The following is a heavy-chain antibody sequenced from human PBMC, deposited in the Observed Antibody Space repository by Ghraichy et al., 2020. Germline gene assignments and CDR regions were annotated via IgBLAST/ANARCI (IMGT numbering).Heavy chain of an antibody. Sequence: SQTLSLTCAVYGGSFSGYYWSWIRQPPGKGLEWIGEINHSGGTNYNPSLKSRVTISVDTSKNQFSLMLSSVAAADTAVYYCASPIAAAGDSYYYYGMDVWVQRTTLTVSS. V-gene: IGHV4-34*01. D-gene: IGHD6-13*01. J-gene: IGHJ6*02. CDR1: GGSFSGYY. CDR3: ASPIAAAGDSYYYYGMDV. CDR2: INHSGGT.